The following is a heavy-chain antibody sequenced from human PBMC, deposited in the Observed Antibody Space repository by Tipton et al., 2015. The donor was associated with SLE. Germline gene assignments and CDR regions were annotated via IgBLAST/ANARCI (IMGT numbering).Heavy chain of an antibody. V-gene: IGHV1-18*01. J-gene: IGHJ4*02. CDR3: ARSIVATTDFDY. CDR1: GYTFTSSG. D-gene: IGHD5-12*01. CDR2: ISTYSGVT. Sequence: QVQLVQSGAEVKKPGASVKVSCKASGYTFTSSGISWVRQAPGQGLEWMGWISTYSGVTNYAERLQGRVTMTTDTFSNTAFMELRSLTSDGTAVYYCARSIVATTDFDYWGQGTMVTVSS.